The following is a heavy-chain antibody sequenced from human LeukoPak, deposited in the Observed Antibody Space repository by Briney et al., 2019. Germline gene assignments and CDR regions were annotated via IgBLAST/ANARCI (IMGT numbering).Heavy chain of an antibody. D-gene: IGHD2/OR15-2a*01. CDR2: IYSGGST. CDR3: ARDPVRAISR. J-gene: IGHJ4*02. Sequence: EGSLRLSCAASGFTVSSNYMSWVRQAPGKGLEWVSVIYSGGSTYYADSVKGRFTISRDNSKNTLYLQMNSLRAEDTAVYYCARDPVRAISRWGQGTLVTVSS. V-gene: IGHV3-66*01. CDR1: GFTVSSNY.